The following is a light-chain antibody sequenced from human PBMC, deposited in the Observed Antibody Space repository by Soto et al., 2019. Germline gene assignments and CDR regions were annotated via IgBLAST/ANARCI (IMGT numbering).Light chain of an antibody. CDR1: SSDVGGYNY. Sequence: QSVLTQPPSASGSPGQSVTIPCTATSSDVGGYNYVSWYQQHPGKAPKLMIYEVSERPSGVPDRFSGSKSSNTASLTVSGLQAEDEADYYCSSYAGSNNFVFGTGTKVTVL. CDR2: EVS. CDR3: SSYAGSNNFV. J-gene: IGLJ1*01. V-gene: IGLV2-8*01.